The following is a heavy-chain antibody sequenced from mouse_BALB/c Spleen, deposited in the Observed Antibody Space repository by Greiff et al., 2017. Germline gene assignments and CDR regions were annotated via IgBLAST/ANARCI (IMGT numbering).Heavy chain of an antibody. CDR2: INSNGGST. V-gene: IGHV5-6-3*01. D-gene: IGHD4-1*01. CDR3: ARERGNWGAGFDY. CDR1: GFTFSSYG. J-gene: IGHJ2*01. Sequence: EVKLMESGGGLVQPGGSLKLSCAASGFTFSSYGMSWVRQTPDKRLELVATINSNGGSTYYPDSVKGRFTISRDNAKNTLYLQMSSLKSEDTAMYYCARERGNWGAGFDYWGQGTTLTVSS.